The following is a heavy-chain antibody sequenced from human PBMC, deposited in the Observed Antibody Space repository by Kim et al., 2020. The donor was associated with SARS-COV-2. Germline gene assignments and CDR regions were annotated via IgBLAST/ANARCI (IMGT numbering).Heavy chain of an antibody. CDR2: GRT. Sequence: GRTYYADSVKGRFTISRDNSKNTLYLQMNSLRAEDTAVYYCAKDIPDEDYWGQGTLVTVSS. CDR3: AKDIPDEDY. V-gene: IGHV3-23*01. J-gene: IGHJ4*02.